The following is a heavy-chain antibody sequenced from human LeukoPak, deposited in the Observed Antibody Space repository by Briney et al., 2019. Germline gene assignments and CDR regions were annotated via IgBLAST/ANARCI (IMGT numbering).Heavy chain of an antibody. V-gene: IGHV3-23*01. J-gene: IGHJ5*02. CDR1: GFTFRLYA. CDR2: ITDTGNET. D-gene: IGHD3-16*02. Sequence: PGGSLSLSCALSGFTFRLYAFNWVRQAPGKGVEWVSLITDTGNETYYADSVKGRFTISRDNSKNTLYLTMNTLRVEDTATYYCAKMRAMFGVPILGELSPWGQGTLVTVSS. CDR3: AKMRAMFGVPILGELSP.